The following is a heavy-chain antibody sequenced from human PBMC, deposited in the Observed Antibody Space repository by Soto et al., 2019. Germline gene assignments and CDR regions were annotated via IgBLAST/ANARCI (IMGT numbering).Heavy chain of an antibody. CDR2: ISYDGSNK. D-gene: IGHD5-18*01. V-gene: IGHV3-30-3*01. CDR3: ARDNGYSYGYAFDY. Sequence: QVQLVESGGGVVQPGRSLRLSCEASGFTFSSYAMHWVRQAPGKGLEWVAVISYDGSNKYYADSVKGRFTISRDNSKNTLYLQMNSLRAEDTAVYYCARDNGYSYGYAFDYWGQGTLVTVSS. CDR1: GFTFSSYA. J-gene: IGHJ4*02.